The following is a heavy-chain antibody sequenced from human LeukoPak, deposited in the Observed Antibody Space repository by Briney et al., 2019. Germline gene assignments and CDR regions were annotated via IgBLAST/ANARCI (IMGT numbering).Heavy chain of an antibody. CDR3: ARHRPYSGSQEIDY. V-gene: IGHV7-4-1*02. J-gene: IGHJ4*02. CDR2: INTNTGNP. D-gene: IGHD1-26*01. Sequence: ASVKVSCKASGYTFTSYAMNWVRQAPGQGLEWMGWINTNTGNPTYAQGFTGRFVFSLDTSVSTAYLQISSLKASDTAMYYCARHRPYSGSQEIDYWGQGTLVTVSS. CDR1: GYTFTSYA.